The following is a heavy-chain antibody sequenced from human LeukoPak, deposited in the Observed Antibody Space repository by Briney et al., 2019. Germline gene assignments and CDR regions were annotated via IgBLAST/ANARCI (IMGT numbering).Heavy chain of an antibody. Sequence: GGPLRLSCAASGFTFSSYAMSWVRQAPGKGLEWVSAISCSGGSTYYADSVKGRFTISRDNSKNTLYLQMNSLRAEDTAVYYCAKAEGVYYDILTGYSYYFDYWGQGTLVTVSS. V-gene: IGHV3-23*01. CDR2: ISCSGGST. CDR3: AKAEGVYYDILTGYSYYFDY. J-gene: IGHJ4*02. CDR1: GFTFSSYA. D-gene: IGHD3-9*01.